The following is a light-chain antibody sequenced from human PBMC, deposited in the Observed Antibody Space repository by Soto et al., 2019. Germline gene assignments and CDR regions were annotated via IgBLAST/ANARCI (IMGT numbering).Light chain of an antibody. J-gene: IGLJ1*01. CDR2: DVS. Sequence: QSALTQPRSVFGSPGQSVTISCTGTSSDVGGYNYVSWYQQHPGKAPKLMIYDVSERPSGVPDRFSGSKSGNTASLTISGLQAEDEADYYCCSYAGSYTFVFAPGTKLTVL. V-gene: IGLV2-11*01. CDR3: CSYAGSYTFV. CDR1: SSDVGGYNY.